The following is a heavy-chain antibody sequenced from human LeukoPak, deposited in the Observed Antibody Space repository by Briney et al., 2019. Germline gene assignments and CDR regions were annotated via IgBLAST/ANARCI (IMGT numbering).Heavy chain of an antibody. V-gene: IGHV1-8*01. CDR2: MNPNSGNT. CDR1: GYTFTSYD. CDR3: ARVGAAAGKNWFDP. D-gene: IGHD6-13*01. Sequence: GASVKVSCKASGYTFTSYDISWVRQATGQGLEWMGWMNPNSGNTGYAQKFQGRVTMTRNTSISTAYMELSSLRSEDTAVYYCARVGAAAGKNWFDPWGQGTLVTVSS. J-gene: IGHJ5*02.